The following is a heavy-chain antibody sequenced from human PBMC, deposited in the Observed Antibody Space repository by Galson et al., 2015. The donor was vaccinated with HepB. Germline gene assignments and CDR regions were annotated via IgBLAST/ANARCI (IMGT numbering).Heavy chain of an antibody. J-gene: IGHJ5*02. CDR2: ISAYNGNT. CDR1: GYTFTSYG. CDR3: ARASQIIPYGDYADGWFDP. D-gene: IGHD4-17*01. V-gene: IGHV1-18*04. Sequence: SVKVSCKASGYTFTSYGISWVRQAPGQGLEWMGWISAYNGNTNYAQKLQGRVTMTTDTSTSTAYMELRSLRSDDTAVYYCARASQIIPYGDYADGWFDPWGQGTLVTVSS.